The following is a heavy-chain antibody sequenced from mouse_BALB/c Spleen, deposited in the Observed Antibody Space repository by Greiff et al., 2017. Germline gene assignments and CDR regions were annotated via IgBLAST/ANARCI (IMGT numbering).Heavy chain of an antibody. J-gene: IGHJ4*01. V-gene: IGHV5-6-3*01. CDR2: INSNGGST. Sequence: EVQVVEFGGGLVQPGGSLKLSCAASGFTFSSYGMSWVRQTPDKRLELVATINSNGGSTYYPDSVKGRFTISRDNAKNTLYLQMSSLKSEDTAMYYCAREGWDAMDYWGQGTSVTVSS. CDR1: GFTFSSYG. CDR3: AREGWDAMDY.